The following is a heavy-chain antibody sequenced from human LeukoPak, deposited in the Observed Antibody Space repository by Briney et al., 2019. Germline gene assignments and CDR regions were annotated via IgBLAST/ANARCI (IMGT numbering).Heavy chain of an antibody. V-gene: IGHV4-39*07. CDR1: GGSISSSSYY. Sequence: SETLSLTCTVSGGSISSSSYYWGWIRQPPGKGLEWIGSIYYSGSTYYNPSLKSRVTISVDTSKNQFSLKLSSVTAADTAVYYCARETYSSGWYGMDVWGQGTTVTVSS. CDR3: ARETYSSGWYGMDV. D-gene: IGHD6-19*01. CDR2: IYYSGST. J-gene: IGHJ6*02.